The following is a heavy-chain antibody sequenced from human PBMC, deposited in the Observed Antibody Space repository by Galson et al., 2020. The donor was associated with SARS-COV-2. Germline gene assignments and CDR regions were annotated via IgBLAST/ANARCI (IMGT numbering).Heavy chain of an antibody. Sequence: GESLKISCEGSGYVLTSYWLNWVRQMPGKGLEWVARIDPSDSYINYSPSFQGRVTVSSDKSSNTAYLHWSSLRASDTAIYYCATSGNGWYYMDYWGQGTLVTVSS. CDR2: IDPSDSYI. CDR3: ATSGNGWYYMDY. J-gene: IGHJ4*01. V-gene: IGHV5-10-1*01. CDR1: GYVLTSYW. D-gene: IGHD6-19*01.